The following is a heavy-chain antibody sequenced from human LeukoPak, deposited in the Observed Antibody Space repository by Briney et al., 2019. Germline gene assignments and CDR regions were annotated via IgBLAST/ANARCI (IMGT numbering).Heavy chain of an antibody. J-gene: IGHJ4*02. CDR2: VYSGGFT. D-gene: IGHD5-18*01. Sequence: GGSLRLSCAASGFTFSSYAMSWVRQAPGKGLEWVSVVYSGGFTSYASSVKGRFTISRDNSKNTLFLQMNTLRVEDTAVYYCARGDSFHYYFDYWGQGTLVTVSS. CDR1: GFTFSSYA. CDR3: ARGDSFHYYFDY. V-gene: IGHV3-23*03.